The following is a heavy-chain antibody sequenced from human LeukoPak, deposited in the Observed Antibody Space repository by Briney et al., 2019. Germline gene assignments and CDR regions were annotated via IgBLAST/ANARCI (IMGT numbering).Heavy chain of an antibody. CDR1: GGSISSYY. V-gene: IGHV4-59*01. CDR3: ARDLPETGVDY. J-gene: IGHJ4*02. Sequence: SETLSLTCTVSGGSISSYYWSWVRQPPGKGLEWIGYIYYSGSTNYNPSLTSRVTISVDTSKNQFSLKLSSVTAADTAVYYCARDLPETGVDYWGQGTLVTVSS. CDR2: IYYSGST. D-gene: IGHD1-14*01.